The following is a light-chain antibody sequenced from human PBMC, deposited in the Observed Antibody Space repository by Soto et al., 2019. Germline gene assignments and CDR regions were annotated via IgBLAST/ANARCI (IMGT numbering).Light chain of an antibody. J-gene: IGKJ5*01. CDR2: DAY. CDR3: QQRSNWPIT. CDR1: QGVGST. V-gene: IGKV3D-11*01. Sequence: EIVMTQSPATLSVSPWERVTLSCRASQGVGSTLAWYRQQPGQAPRLLIYDAYIRATGVPARFSGSGSGTDFTLTISSLEPEDFAVYYCQQRSNWPITFGQGTRLEIK.